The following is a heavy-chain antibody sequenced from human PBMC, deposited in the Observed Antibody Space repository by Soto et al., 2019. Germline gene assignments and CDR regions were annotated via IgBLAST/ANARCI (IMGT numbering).Heavy chain of an antibody. CDR3: ATDSNYDVSNSF. J-gene: IGHJ4*02. CDR1: GGTLNNYA. D-gene: IGHD3-3*01. V-gene: IGHV1-69*13. Sequence: GASVKFSCKASGGTLNNYAINCVLQAPGQGLEWMGGILPVSAPPDYAQKFQGRVSITADHSTSTVYMELSRLKSDDTAVYFCATDSNYDVSNSFWGQGTLVTVSS. CDR2: ILPVSAPP.